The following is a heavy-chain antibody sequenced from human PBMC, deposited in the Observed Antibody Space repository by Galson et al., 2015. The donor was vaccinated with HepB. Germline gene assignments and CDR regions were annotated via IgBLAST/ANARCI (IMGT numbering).Heavy chain of an antibody. J-gene: IGHJ4*01. D-gene: IGHD3-16*01. CDR2: VTGGGEIT. Sequence: SLRLSCAASGFRFTNYTMAWVRQVPGKGLEWVSAVTGGGEITYFADSVRGRFSISQDISQNTVHLQMNRLRVEDTAIYHCAKVAILGATPHYLYFLGRGTLVTVSS. CDR1: GFRFTNYT. CDR3: AKVAILGATPHYLYF. V-gene: IGHV3-23*01.